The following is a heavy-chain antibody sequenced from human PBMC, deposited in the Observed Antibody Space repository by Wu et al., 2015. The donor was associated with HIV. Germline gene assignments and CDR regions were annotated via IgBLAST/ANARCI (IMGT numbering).Heavy chain of an antibody. J-gene: IGHJ6*03. V-gene: IGHV1-2*02. CDR3: ARDLGDDFAVRGYYWYMDV. D-gene: IGHD2-21*01. Sequence: QVQLVHSGTEVKEPGASVKVSCKASGYTFTGYYIHWVRQAPGQGHEWMGWIRPDSGATVYAEKFEDRVTLTRDASISTAYLQLNRLRSDDTAVYFCARDLGDDFAVRGYYWYMDVWGRGTAITVSS. CDR1: GYTFTGYY. CDR2: IRPDSGAT.